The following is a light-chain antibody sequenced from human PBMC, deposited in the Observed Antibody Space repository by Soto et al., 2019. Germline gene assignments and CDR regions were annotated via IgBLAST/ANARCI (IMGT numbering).Light chain of an antibody. CDR3: QQFYSIPYT. CDR2: WAS. CDR1: QSLLYSSNNKNY. Sequence: DIVMTQSPDSLPVSLGERATINCKSSQSLLYSSNNKNYLAWYQQKPGQPPKLLIFWASTRESGVPDRFSGSGSGTDFTLTINSLQAEDVAVYYCQQFYSIPYTFGQGTKVEIK. V-gene: IGKV4-1*01. J-gene: IGKJ2*01.